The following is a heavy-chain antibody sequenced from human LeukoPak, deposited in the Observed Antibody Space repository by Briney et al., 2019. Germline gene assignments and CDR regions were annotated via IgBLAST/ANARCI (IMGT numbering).Heavy chain of an antibody. CDR2: ISSSGSTI. J-gene: IGHJ4*02. D-gene: IGHD1-26*01. Sequence: GGSLRLSCAASGFTFSDYYMSWIRQAPGKGLEWVSYISSSGSTIYYADSVKGRFTISRDNAKNSLYLQMNSLRAEDTAVYYCARAPSEKGAKGPYFDYWGQGTLVTVSS. CDR1: GFTFSDYY. CDR3: ARAPSEKGAKGPYFDY. V-gene: IGHV3-11*04.